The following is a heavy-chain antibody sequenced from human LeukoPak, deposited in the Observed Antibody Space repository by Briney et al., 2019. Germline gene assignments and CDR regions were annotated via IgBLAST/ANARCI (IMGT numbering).Heavy chain of an antibody. CDR3: ARPKPDGIVGATTPYFDY. Sequence: ASVKVSCKASGYTFTGYYMHWVRQAPGQGLEWMGWINPKSGGTNYAQKFQGRVTMTRDTSISTAYMELSRLRSDDTAVYYCARPKPDGIVGATTPYFDYWGQGTLVTVSS. D-gene: IGHD1-26*01. V-gene: IGHV1-2*02. CDR2: INPKSGGT. CDR1: GYTFTGYY. J-gene: IGHJ4*02.